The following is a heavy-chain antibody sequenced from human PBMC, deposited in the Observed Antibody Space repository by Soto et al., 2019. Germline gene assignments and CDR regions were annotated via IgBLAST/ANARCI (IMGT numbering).Heavy chain of an antibody. J-gene: IGHJ5*02. CDR1: GFTFSSSA. CDR2: ISDSGGRT. V-gene: IGHV3-23*01. Sequence: GGSLRLSCAASGFTFSSSAMSWVRQAPGKGLEWVSIISDSGGRTYYADSVRGRFTISRDNSKNTLYLQMNSLRAEDTAVYYCAKSLNINWKNWFDPWGQGTLVTVSS. CDR3: AKSLNINWKNWFDP. D-gene: IGHD1-1*01.